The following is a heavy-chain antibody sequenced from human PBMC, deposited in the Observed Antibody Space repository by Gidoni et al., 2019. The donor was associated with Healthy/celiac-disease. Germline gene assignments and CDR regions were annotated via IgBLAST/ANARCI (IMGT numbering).Heavy chain of an antibody. D-gene: IGHD3-16*01. Sequence: QVQLVESGGGVVQPGRSLRLSCAASGFPFSSYGMHWVRQAPGKGLEWVSFIWYDGSNKYYAGSVKGRFTISRDNSKNTLYLQMNSLRAEDTAVYYCARDGVRGGVYAYYFDYWGQGTLVTVSS. CDR2: IWYDGSNK. CDR1: GFPFSSYG. J-gene: IGHJ4*02. CDR3: ARDGVRGGVYAYYFDY. V-gene: IGHV3-33*01.